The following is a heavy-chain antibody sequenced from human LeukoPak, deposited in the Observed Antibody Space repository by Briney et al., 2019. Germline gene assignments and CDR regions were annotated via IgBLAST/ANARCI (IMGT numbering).Heavy chain of an antibody. J-gene: IGHJ5*02. Sequence: PSETLSLTCAVSGGSISSGGYSWSWIRQPPGKGLEWIGYIYHSGSTYYNPSLKSRVTISVDRSKNQFSLKLSSVTAADTAVYYCARGYDFWSGCNWFDPWGQGTLVTVSS. CDR1: GGSISSGGYS. CDR3: ARGYDFWSGCNWFDP. V-gene: IGHV4-30-2*01. CDR2: IYHSGST. D-gene: IGHD3-3*01.